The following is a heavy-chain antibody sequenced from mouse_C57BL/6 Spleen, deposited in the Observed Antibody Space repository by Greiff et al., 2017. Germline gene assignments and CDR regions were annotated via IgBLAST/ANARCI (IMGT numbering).Heavy chain of an antibody. CDR1: GYSITSGYY. D-gene: IGHD1-1*01. Sequence: EVKLVESGPGLVKPSQSLSLTCSVTGYSITSGYYWNWIRQFPGNKLEWMGYISYDGSNNYNPSLKNRISITRDPSKNQFFLKLNSVTTEDTATYYCAREDTTRYFDVWGTGTTVTVSS. CDR3: AREDTTRYFDV. J-gene: IGHJ1*03. CDR2: ISYDGSN. V-gene: IGHV3-6*01.